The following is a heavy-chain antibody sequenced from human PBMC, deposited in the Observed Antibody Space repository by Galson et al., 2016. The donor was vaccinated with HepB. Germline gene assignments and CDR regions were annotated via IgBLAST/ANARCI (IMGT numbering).Heavy chain of an antibody. CDR2: IYYTGST. V-gene: IGHV4-30-2*01. Sequence: TLSLTCAVSGGSISSGAYSWTWVRQAPGKGLEWIGYIYYTGSTYYNPSLKSRVTISLDRSNNQFSLRLTSVTAADTAVYYCARIRPLSNYYYFYMDVWGKWTTVTVSS. CDR3: ARIRPLSNYYYFYMDV. CDR1: GGSISSGAYS. J-gene: IGHJ6*03.